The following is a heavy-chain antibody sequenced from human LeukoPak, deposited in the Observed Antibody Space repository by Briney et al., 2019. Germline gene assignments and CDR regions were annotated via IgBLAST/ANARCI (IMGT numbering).Heavy chain of an antibody. D-gene: IGHD2-21*01. CDR1: GGSISSGGYS. J-gene: IGHJ5*02. CDR2: IYHSGST. V-gene: IGHV4-30-2*01. Sequence: SETLSLTCAVSGGSISSGGYSWSWIRQPPGKGLEWIGYIYHSGSTYYNPSLKSRVTISVDRSKNQFSLKLSSVTAADTAVHYCALGCGDAWFDPWGQGTLVTVSS. CDR3: ALGCGDAWFDP.